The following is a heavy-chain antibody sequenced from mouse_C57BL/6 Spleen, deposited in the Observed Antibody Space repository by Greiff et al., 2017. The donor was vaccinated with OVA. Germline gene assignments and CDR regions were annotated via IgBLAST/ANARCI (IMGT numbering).Heavy chain of an antibody. CDR1: GFTFSSYA. D-gene: IGHD1-1*01. J-gene: IGHJ1*03. V-gene: IGHV5-9-1*02. CDR3: TRDSSIYWYFDV. CDR2: ISSGGDYI. Sequence: DVMLVESGEGLVKPGGSLKLSCAASGFTFSSYAMSWVRQTPEKRLEWVAYISSGGDYIYYADTVKGRFTISRDNARNTLYLQMSSLKSEDTAMYYCTRDSSIYWYFDVWGTGTTVTVSS.